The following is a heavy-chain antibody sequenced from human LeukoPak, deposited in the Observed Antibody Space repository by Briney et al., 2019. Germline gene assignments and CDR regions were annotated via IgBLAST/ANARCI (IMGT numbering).Heavy chain of an antibody. J-gene: IGHJ5*02. CDR1: GYTFTSYA. D-gene: IGHD6-19*01. CDR2: INTNTGNP. Sequence: ASVKVSCKASGYTFTSYAMNWVRQAPGQGLEWMGWINTNTGNPTYAQGFTGRFVFSLDTSVSTAYLQISSPKAEDTAVYYCARVYSSGWSGGSNWFDPWGQGTLVTVSS. V-gene: IGHV7-4-1*02. CDR3: ARVYSSGWSGGSNWFDP.